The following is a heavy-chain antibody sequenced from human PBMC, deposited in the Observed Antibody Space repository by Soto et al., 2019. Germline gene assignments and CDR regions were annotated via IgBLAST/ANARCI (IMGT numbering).Heavy chain of an antibody. CDR1: GGSFSKNA. CDR3: ARVLYCTNGVCPPVPYFDY. V-gene: IGHV1-69*10. Sequence: SVKVSCKPSGGSFSKNAINWVRQAPGQGLEWMGGIIPIFGLTNYAQKFQGRVTITADKSTSTAYMELSSLRSEDTAVYYCARVLYCTNGVCPPVPYFDYWGQGTLVTVSS. J-gene: IGHJ4*02. D-gene: IGHD2-8*01. CDR2: IIPIFGLT.